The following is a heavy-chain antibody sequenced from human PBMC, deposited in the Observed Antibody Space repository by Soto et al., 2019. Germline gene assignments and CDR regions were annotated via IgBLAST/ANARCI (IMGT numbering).Heavy chain of an antibody. J-gene: IGHJ4*02. Sequence: SLRLSCAASGFTFSSYAMHWVRQAPGKGLEWVAVISYDGSNKYYADSVKGRFTISRDNSKNTLYLQMNSLRAEDTAVYYCAADDYSSNYWGQGTLVTVSS. CDR2: ISYDGSNK. D-gene: IGHD4-4*01. CDR1: GFTFSSYA. CDR3: AADDYSSNY. V-gene: IGHV3-30-3*01.